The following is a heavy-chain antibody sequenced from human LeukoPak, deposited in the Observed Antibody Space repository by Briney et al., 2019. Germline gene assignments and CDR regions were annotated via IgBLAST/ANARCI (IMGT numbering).Heavy chain of an antibody. CDR2: IRYDGSNK. Sequence: GGSLRLSCAASGFTFSSYGMHWVRQAPGKGLEWVAFIRYDGSNKYYADSVKGRFTISRDNAKNSLYLQMNSLRAEDTAVYYCAKDPGTSCYLGGDCDYWGQGTLVTVSS. CDR3: AKDPGTSCYLGGDCDY. V-gene: IGHV3-30*02. J-gene: IGHJ4*02. D-gene: IGHD2-2*01. CDR1: GFTFSSYG.